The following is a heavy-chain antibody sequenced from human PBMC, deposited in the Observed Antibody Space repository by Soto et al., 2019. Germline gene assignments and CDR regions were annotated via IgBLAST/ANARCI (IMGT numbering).Heavy chain of an antibody. CDR3: ARDLLSGSYGDS. V-gene: IGHV3-7*01. Sequence: QPGGSLRLSCAASGFTFRSYWMSWVRQAPGKGLEWVANIKQDGSEKYYVDSVKGRFTISRDNAENSLYLQMNSLRAEDTAVYYCARDLLSGSYGDSWGQGTLVTVSS. J-gene: IGHJ1*01. CDR1: GFTFRSYW. D-gene: IGHD3-10*01. CDR2: IKQDGSEK.